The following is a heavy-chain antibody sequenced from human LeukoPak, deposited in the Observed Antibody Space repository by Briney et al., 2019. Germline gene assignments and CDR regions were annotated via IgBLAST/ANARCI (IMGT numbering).Heavy chain of an antibody. D-gene: IGHD5-18*01. CDR2: VSYDGNDK. CDR1: GFTFSGFA. V-gene: IGHV3-30*03. Sequence: PGTSLRLSCAASGFTFSGFAMHWVRQAPGKGLEWVALVSYDGNDKYYADSVKGRFTVSRENSKNTLYLQMNSLTADDTAVYYCARDLDTAMDPGNFDYWGQGTLVTVSS. CDR3: ARDLDTAMDPGNFDY. J-gene: IGHJ4*02.